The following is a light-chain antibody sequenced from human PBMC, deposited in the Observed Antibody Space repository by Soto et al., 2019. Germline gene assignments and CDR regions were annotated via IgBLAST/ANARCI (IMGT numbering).Light chain of an antibody. J-gene: IGKJ3*01. CDR3: QQYGSSLFT. Sequence: EIVLTQAPGTLSLSPGERATLSCRASQSVSSSSLAWYQQKPGQAPRLLIYGASSRATGIPDRLSGSGSGTDFTITISRLEPEDFAVYYCQQYGSSLFTFGPGTKVDIK. CDR1: QSVSSSS. CDR2: GAS. V-gene: IGKV3-20*01.